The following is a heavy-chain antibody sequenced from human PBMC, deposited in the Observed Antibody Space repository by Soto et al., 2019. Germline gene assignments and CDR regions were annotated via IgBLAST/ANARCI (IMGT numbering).Heavy chain of an antibody. Sequence: QLVQSGAEVKKPGSSVKVSCKASGGTFSSYAISWVRQAPGQGLEWMGGIIPIFGTANYAQKFQGRVTITADESTSTAYMELSSLRSEDTAVYYCAKAHLIAAAGMRYYYYGMDVWGQGTTVTVSS. CDR2: IIPIFGTA. J-gene: IGHJ6*02. D-gene: IGHD6-13*01. V-gene: IGHV1-69*01. CDR3: AKAHLIAAAGMRYYYYGMDV. CDR1: GGTFSSYA.